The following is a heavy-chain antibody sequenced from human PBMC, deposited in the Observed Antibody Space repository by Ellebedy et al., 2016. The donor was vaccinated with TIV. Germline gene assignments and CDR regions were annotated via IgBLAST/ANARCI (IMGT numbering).Heavy chain of an antibody. J-gene: IGHJ4*02. CDR2: ISWNSGKI. Sequence: PGGSLRLSCAASGFTFDDYGMHWVRQAPGKGLEWVSGISWNSGKIGYADSVKGRFTISRDNAKNSLYLQMNSLRAEDTAVYYCARDRDDYGFFDYWGQGTLVTVSS. V-gene: IGHV3-9*01. CDR1: GFTFDDYG. D-gene: IGHD4-17*01. CDR3: ARDRDDYGFFDY.